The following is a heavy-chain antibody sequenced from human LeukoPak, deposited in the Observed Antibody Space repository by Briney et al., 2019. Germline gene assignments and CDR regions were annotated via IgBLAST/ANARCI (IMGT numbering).Heavy chain of an antibody. V-gene: IGHV6-1*01. CDR2: TQYRSKWNS. CDR3: ARNGNWSLNP. D-gene: IGHD1-1*01. CDR1: GDSVSSNSVS. Sequence: SQTLSLSCAISGDSVSSNSVSWNWVRQSPSIGLEWLGRTQYRSKWNSDYAVSVKARITINADTSKNKSSLQLTSVLPEDTAAFYCARNGNWSLNPWGQETLVTVSS. J-gene: IGHJ5*02.